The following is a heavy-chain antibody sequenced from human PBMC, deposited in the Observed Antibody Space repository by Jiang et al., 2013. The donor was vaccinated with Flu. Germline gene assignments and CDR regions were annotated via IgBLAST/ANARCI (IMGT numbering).Heavy chain of an antibody. J-gene: IGHJ5*02. Sequence: SGAEVKKPGSSVKVSCKASGYTFTTYGISWVRQAPGQGLEWMGWVNTYNGNTNYAQRFQGRVTMTKDTSTSTAYMELRSLKSDDTAVYYCARDRHSCFDPWGQGTLVTVSS. CDR3: ARDRHSCFDP. CDR1: GYTFTTYG. V-gene: IGHV1-18*01. CDR2: VNTYNGNT.